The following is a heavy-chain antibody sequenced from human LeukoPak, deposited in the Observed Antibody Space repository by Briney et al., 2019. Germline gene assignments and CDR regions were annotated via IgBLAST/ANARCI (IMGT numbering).Heavy chain of an antibody. D-gene: IGHD2-15*01. Sequence: GASVKVSCKASGYTFTSYDINWVRQATGQGLEWMGWMNPNSGNTGYAQKFQGRVTMTRNTSISTAYMELSGLRSEDTAVYYCARALGYCSGGSCYRYYFDYWGQGTLVTVSS. CDR3: ARALGYCSGGSCYRYYFDY. J-gene: IGHJ4*02. CDR2: MNPNSGNT. CDR1: GYTFTSYD. V-gene: IGHV1-8*01.